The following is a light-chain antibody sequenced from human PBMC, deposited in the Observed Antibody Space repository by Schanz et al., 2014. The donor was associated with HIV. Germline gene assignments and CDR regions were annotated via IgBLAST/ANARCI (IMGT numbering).Light chain of an antibody. CDR2: GAS. V-gene: IGKV3-20*01. CDR3: LQYHAFPWT. Sequence: EVVMTQSPATLSVSPGDRVTLACRASQSVSSSYLAWYQQKPGQAPRLLIYGASSRATGIPDRFSASGSETEFTLTISSLQPDDYATYYCLQYHAFPWTFGQGTNVDVK. J-gene: IGKJ1*01. CDR1: QSVSSSY.